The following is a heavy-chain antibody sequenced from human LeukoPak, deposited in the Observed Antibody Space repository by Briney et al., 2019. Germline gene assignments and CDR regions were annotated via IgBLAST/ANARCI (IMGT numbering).Heavy chain of an antibody. J-gene: IGHJ6*03. CDR1: DFTFATYA. Sequence: GGALRLSCVASDFTFATYAMTWVRLTPGKGLEWVSSIGGSGSYTIYADSVRGRFTVSRDNSKNTLYLQMNSLRAEDTAVYYCARGSHTVINRYYMDAWGKGTTVTVSS. V-gene: IGHV3-23*01. CDR3: ARGSHTVINRYYMDA. CDR2: IGGSGSYT.